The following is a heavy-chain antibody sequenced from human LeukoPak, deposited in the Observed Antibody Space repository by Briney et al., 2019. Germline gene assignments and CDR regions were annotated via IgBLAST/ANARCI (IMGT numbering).Heavy chain of an antibody. V-gene: IGHV1-24*01. D-gene: IGHD3-9*01. CDR1: GYTLTELS. J-gene: IGHJ4*02. CDR3: ATVWRYDILTGYDY. Sequence: ASVKVSCKVSGYTLTELSMHWVRQAPGKGLEWMGGFDPEDGETIYAQKFQGRVTMTEDISTDTAYMELSSLRSEDTAVYYCATVWRYDILTGYDYWGQGTLVTVSS. CDR2: FDPEDGET.